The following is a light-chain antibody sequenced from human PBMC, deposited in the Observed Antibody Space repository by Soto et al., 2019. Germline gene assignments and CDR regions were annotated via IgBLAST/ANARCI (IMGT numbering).Light chain of an antibody. CDR1: SSNIGAGYD. J-gene: IGLJ1*01. CDR3: QSYDSSLSGYNYV. Sequence: QSARTQPPSVSGAPGQRVTISCTGSSSNIGAGYDVHWYQQLPGTAPKLLIYGNSNRPSGVPDRFSGSKSGTSASLAITGLQAEDEADYYCQSYDSSLSGYNYVFGTGTKVTVL. V-gene: IGLV1-40*01. CDR2: GNS.